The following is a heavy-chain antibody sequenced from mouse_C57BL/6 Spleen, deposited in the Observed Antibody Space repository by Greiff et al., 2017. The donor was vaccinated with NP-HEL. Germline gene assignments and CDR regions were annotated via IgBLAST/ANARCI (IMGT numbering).Heavy chain of an antibody. V-gene: IGHV1-55*01. CDR1: GYTFTSYW. Sequence: QVQLQQPGAELVKPGASVKMSCKASGYTFTSYWITWVKQRPGQGLEWIGDIYPGSGSTNYNEKFKSKATLTVDTSSSTAYMQLSSLTSEDSAVYYCGRRAMMVTTGAMDYWGQGTSVTVSS. J-gene: IGHJ4*01. D-gene: IGHD2-3*01. CDR2: IYPGSGST. CDR3: GRRAMMVTTGAMDY.